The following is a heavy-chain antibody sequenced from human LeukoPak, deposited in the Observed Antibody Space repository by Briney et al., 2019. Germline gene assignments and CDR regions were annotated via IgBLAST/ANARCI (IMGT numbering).Heavy chain of an antibody. CDR3: ARGPLGATTGFDY. CDR2: ISHSGST. V-gene: IGHV4-34*01. Sequence: SETLSLTCAVYGGSFSGYYWSWIRQPPGKGLEWIGEISHSGSTNYNPSLKSRVTISVDTSKNQFSLKLSSVTAADTAVYYCARGPLGATTGFDYWGQGTLVTVSS. CDR1: GGSFSGYY. J-gene: IGHJ4*02. D-gene: IGHD1-26*01.